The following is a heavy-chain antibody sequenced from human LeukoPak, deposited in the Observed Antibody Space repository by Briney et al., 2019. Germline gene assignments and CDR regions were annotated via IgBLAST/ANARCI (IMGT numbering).Heavy chain of an antibody. Sequence: GGSLRLSCAASGFIFSNYWMSWVRQAPGKGPEWVADIKKDGSDKYYVGSVKGRFTISRDNAKNSLYLQMNSLRAEDTAVYYCARLDYYDSSNFDYWGQGTLVTVSS. D-gene: IGHD3-22*01. J-gene: IGHJ4*02. CDR1: GFIFSNYW. CDR2: IKKDGSDK. CDR3: ARLDYYDSSNFDY. V-gene: IGHV3-7*03.